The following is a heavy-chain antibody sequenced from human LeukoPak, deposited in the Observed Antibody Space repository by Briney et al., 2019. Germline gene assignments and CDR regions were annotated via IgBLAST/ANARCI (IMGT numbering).Heavy chain of an antibody. CDR3: ARLDFWSGYPPDY. J-gene: IGHJ4*02. CDR2: ISSSSNTM. CDR1: GFTFSTYS. Sequence: GGSLRLSCAASGFTFSTYSMNWVRQAPGKGLEWVSYISSSSNTMYYADSVRGRFTISRGNAKNSLYLQMNSLRAEDTAVYYCARLDFWSGYPPDYWGQGTLVTVSS. V-gene: IGHV3-48*01. D-gene: IGHD3-3*01.